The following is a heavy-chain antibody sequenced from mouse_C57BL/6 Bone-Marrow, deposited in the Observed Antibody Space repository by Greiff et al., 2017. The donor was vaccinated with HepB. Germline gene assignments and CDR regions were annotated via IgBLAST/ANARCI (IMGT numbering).Heavy chain of an antibody. Sequence: VKLQQPGAELVKPGASVKLSCKASGYTFTSYWMHWVKQRPGRGLEWIGRIDPNSGGTKYTEKFKSKATLTVDKPYSTAYMQLSSLTSEDSAVYDCARDRSGYPRSAMDYWGQGTSVTVSS. CDR2: IDPNSGGT. D-gene: IGHD3-2*02. CDR3: ARDRSGYPRSAMDY. J-gene: IGHJ4*01. V-gene: IGHV1-72*01. CDR1: GYTFTSYW.